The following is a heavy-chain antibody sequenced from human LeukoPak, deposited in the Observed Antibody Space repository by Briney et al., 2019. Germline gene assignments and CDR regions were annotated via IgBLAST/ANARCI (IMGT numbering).Heavy chain of an antibody. J-gene: IGHJ2*01. CDR2: IYPGDSDT. V-gene: IGHV5-51*01. CDR3: ARRHDYGDYAGPWYFDL. D-gene: IGHD4-17*01. CDR1: GYSFTSYW. Sequence: GESLQISCKGSGYSFTSYWIGWVRQMPGKGLEWMGIIYPGDSDTRYSPSFQGQVTISADKSISTASLQWRSLKASDTAMYYCARRHDYGDYAGPWYFDLWGRGTLVTVSS.